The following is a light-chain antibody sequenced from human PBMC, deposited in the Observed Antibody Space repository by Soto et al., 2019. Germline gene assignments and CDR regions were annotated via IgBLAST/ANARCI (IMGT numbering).Light chain of an antibody. CDR1: QSLFFTSNNKNY. Sequence: DVVMTQSPDSLAVSLGERATITCKSSQSLFFTSNNKNYLAWYQQKSGQPPKLLISWASTREPGVPDRFSGSGSETELNLTINGLQAEDVAVYYCQQYFYSVVITFGQGTRLEIK. J-gene: IGKJ5*01. CDR2: WAS. CDR3: QQYFYSVVIT. V-gene: IGKV4-1*01.